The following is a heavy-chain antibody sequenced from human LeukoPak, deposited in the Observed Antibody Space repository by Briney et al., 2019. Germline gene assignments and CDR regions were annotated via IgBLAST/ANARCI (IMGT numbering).Heavy chain of an antibody. CDR1: GYSFTNSW. Sequence: GESLKICCEGSGYSFTNSWIGWVRQMPGKGLEWMGLIYPGDSGTKYSPSFQGQVTISADTSISTAYLQWSSLKASDAAMYYCATGRRSIGSYDVAYWGQGTLVTVSS. V-gene: IGHV5-51*01. D-gene: IGHD1-26*01. CDR2: IYPGDSGT. J-gene: IGHJ4*02. CDR3: ATGRRSIGSYDVAY.